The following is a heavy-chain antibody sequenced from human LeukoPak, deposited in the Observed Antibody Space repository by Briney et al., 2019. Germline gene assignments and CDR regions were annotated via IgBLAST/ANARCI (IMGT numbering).Heavy chain of an antibody. Sequence: SETLSLTCTVSGGSISNYYWSWIRQPPGKGLEWIGYIYYSGSTNYNPSLKSRVTISVDTSKNQFSLKLSSVTAADTAVYYCARHPRGAYGDPRSPFDYWGQGTLVTVSS. CDR3: ARHPRGAYGDPRSPFDY. D-gene: IGHD4-17*01. CDR2: IYYSGST. J-gene: IGHJ4*02. V-gene: IGHV4-59*08. CDR1: GGSISNYY.